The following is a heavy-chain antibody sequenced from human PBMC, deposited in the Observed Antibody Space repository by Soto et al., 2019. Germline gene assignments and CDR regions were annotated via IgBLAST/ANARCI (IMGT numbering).Heavy chain of an antibody. J-gene: IGHJ4*02. CDR2: INPNSGGT. CDR3: ARSLRDYSVFDY. Sequence: ASVKVSCKASGYTFTGYYMHWVREAPGQGLEWMGWINPNSGGTNYAQKFQGRVTMTRDMSISTAYMELSRLRSDDTAVYYCARSLRDYSVFDYWGQGTLVTVSS. V-gene: IGHV1-2*02. CDR1: GYTFTGYY. D-gene: IGHD4-4*01.